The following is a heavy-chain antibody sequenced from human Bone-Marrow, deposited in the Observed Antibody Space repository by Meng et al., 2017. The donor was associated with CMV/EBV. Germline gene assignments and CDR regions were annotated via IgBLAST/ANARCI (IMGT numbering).Heavy chain of an antibody. J-gene: IGHJ6*02. CDR2: MNPNSGNT. CDR3: ARTRIEVEPDGRKIKYYNYGMDV. Sequence: ASVKVSCKASGYTFTTYDINWVRQATGQGLEWMGWMNPNSGNTGYAQKFQGRVTLTRVTSISTAYMELSSLTSDDTAVYYCARTRIEVEPDGRKIKYYNYGMDVWGQGTTVPV. D-gene: IGHD2-2*01. CDR1: GYTFTTYD. V-gene: IGHV1-8*01.